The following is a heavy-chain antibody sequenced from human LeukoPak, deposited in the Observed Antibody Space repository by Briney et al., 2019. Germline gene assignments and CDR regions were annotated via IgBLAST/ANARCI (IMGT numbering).Heavy chain of an antibody. D-gene: IGHD3-10*01. CDR3: ARAVWFGEVYYYYGMDV. J-gene: IGHJ6*02. Sequence: PSQTLSLTCTVSGGSISSGGYYWSWIRQPPGKGLEWIGYIYHSGSTYYNPSLKSRVTISVDTSKNQFSLKLSSVTAADTAVYYCARAVWFGEVYYYYGMDVWGQGTTVIVS. V-gene: IGHV4-30-2*05. CDR2: IYHSGST. CDR1: GGSISSGGYY.